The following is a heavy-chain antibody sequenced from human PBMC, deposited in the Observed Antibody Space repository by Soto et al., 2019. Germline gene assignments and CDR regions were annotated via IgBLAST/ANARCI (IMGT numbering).Heavy chain of an antibody. D-gene: IGHD3-16*01. V-gene: IGHV3-30*18. J-gene: IGHJ4*02. Sequence: QVQLVESGGGVVQPGRSLRLSCAASGFTFSSYGMHWVRQAPGKGLEWVAVISYDGSNKYYADSVKGRFTISRDNSKNTLYLQMNSLRAEDTAVYYCANWARLTRSDYWGQGTLVTVSS. CDR2: ISYDGSNK. CDR3: ANWARLTRSDY. CDR1: GFTFSSYG.